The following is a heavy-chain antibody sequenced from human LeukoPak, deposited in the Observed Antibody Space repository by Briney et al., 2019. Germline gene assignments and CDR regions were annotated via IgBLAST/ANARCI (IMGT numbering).Heavy chain of an antibody. Sequence: SETLSLTCTVSHGSIVTANYFWGWIRQPPGKGLEFVASIQSGGFGYKSPSLRSRVAVSTDTSKNQFSLRLDSVTAADTAVYYCVRGVSNDWYFDLWGSGALVSISS. CDR3: VRGVSNDWYFDL. CDR2: IQSGGFG. CDR1: HGSIVTANYF. V-gene: IGHV4-39*07. J-gene: IGHJ2*01. D-gene: IGHD3-3*01.